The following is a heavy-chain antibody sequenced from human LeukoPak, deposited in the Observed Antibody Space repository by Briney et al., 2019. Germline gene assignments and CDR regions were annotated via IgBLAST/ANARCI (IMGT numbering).Heavy chain of an antibody. CDR2: ISAYNGNT. V-gene: IGHV1-18*01. J-gene: IGHJ5*02. CDR3: ARDPTLIPKRANWFDP. CDR1: GYTFTSYG. D-gene: IGHD4-17*01. Sequence: PRASVKVSCKASGYTFTSYGISWVRQAPGQGLEWMGWISAYNGNTNYAQKLQGRVTMTTDTSTSTAYMELRSLRSDDTAVYYCARDPTLIPKRANWFDPWVQGTLVTVSS.